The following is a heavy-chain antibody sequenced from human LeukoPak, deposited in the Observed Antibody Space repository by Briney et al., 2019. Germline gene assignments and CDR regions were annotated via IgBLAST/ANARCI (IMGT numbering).Heavy chain of an antibody. J-gene: IGHJ4*02. V-gene: IGHV1-24*01. CDR2: FDPEDGET. CDR3: TYLGGY. Sequence: ASVKVSCKASGYTFTGYYMHWVRQAPGQGLEWMGGFDPEDGETIYAQKFQGRVTMTEDTSTDTAYMELSSLRSEDTAVYYCTYLGGYWGQGTLVTVSS. CDR1: GYTFTGYY. D-gene: IGHD3-16*01.